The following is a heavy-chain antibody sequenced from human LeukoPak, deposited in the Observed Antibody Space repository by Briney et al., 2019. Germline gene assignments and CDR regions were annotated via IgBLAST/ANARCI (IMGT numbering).Heavy chain of an antibody. D-gene: IGHD3-16*02. CDR3: AKLHDYIWGSYRSPQRD. Sequence: GGSLRLSCAASGFTFSSYGMSWVRQAPGKGLEWVAAISGSGGSTYYADSVKGRFTISRDNSKNTLYLQMNSLRAEDTAVYYCAKLHDYIWGSYRSPQRDWGQGTLVTVSS. CDR2: ISGSGGST. V-gene: IGHV3-23*01. CDR1: GFTFSSYG. J-gene: IGHJ4*02.